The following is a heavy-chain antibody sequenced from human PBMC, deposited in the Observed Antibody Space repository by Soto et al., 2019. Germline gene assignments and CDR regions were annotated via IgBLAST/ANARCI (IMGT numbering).Heavy chain of an antibody. V-gene: IGHV4-39*01. CDR1: GGSISSSSYY. CDR3: ASEGLSINWFDP. D-gene: IGHD3-16*02. CDR2: IYYSGST. J-gene: IGHJ5*02. Sequence: QLQLQESGPGLVKPSETLSLTCTVSGGSISSSSYYWGWIRQPPGKGLEWIGSIYYSGSTYYNPSLKSRVTISVDTSKNQFSLKLSSVTAADTAVYYCASEGLSINWFDPWGQGTLVTVSS.